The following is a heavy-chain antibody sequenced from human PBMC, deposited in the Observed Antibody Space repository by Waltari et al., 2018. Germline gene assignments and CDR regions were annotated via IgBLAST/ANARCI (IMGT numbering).Heavy chain of an antibody. V-gene: IGHV4-4*07. CDR1: GGSISRYH. J-gene: IGHJ4*02. Sequence: QVQLQESGPGLVKPSETLSLACTVPGGSISRYHGSWTRQPAGKGLELIGRIYTSGSTNYNPSLKSRVTMSVDTSKNQFSLKLSSVTAADTAVYYCARDSGGSFGYWGQGTLVTVSS. CDR2: IYTSGST. CDR3: ARDSGGSFGY. D-gene: IGHD6-13*01.